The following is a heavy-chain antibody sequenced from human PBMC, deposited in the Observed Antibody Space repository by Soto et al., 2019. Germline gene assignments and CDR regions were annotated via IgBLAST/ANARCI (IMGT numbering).Heavy chain of an antibody. D-gene: IGHD6-19*01. CDR2: INPENGYT. V-gene: IGHV1-3*01. CDR3: ASDSEWLTLGSETFQY. Sequence: QVHLVQSGAEVQRPGASVKVSCKASGYTFTSYAIHWVRQAPGQRPEWMGWINPENGYTKYSQKFQGRVTISRDTSATTAYMELTGLNSEDTGVYYCASDSEWLTLGSETFQYWGQGTLVTVSS. CDR1: GYTFTSYA. J-gene: IGHJ1*01.